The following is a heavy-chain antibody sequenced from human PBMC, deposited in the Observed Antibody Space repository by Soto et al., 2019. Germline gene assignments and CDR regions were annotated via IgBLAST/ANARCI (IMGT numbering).Heavy chain of an antibody. CDR3: AKRRGDHSNYSWGIDV. CDR1: GFTFNNYG. Sequence: QVQLVESGGGVVQPGRSLRLSCAASGFTFNNYGMHWVRQAPGKGLVWVTVISYDGSHKYYADSVKGRFTNSRDNSKNTLYLQMNSLRDEDTDVYYWAKRRGDHSNYSWGIDVWGQGTTVTVSS. CDR2: ISYDGSHK. V-gene: IGHV3-30*18. J-gene: IGHJ6*02. D-gene: IGHD4-4*01.